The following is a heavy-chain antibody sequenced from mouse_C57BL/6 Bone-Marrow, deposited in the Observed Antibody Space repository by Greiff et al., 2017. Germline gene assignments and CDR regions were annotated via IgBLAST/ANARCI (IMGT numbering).Heavy chain of an antibody. V-gene: IGHV1-81*01. Sequence: QVHVKQSGAELARPGASVKLSCKASGYTFTSYGISWVKQRTGQGLEWIGEIYPRSGNTYYNEKFKGKATLTADKSSSTAYMELRSLTSEDSAVYFCARQDYSNYHGYFDVWGTGTTVTVSS. CDR2: IYPRSGNT. D-gene: IGHD2-5*01. CDR3: ARQDYSNYHGYFDV. CDR1: GYTFTSYG. J-gene: IGHJ1*03.